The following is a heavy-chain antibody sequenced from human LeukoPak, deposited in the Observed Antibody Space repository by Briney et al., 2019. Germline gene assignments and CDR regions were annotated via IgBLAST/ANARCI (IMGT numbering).Heavy chain of an antibody. CDR1: GGTFSSYA. V-gene: IGHV1-69*04. Sequence: SVKVSCKASGGTFSSYAISWVRQAPGQGLEWMGRIIPILGIANYAQKFQGRVTITADESTSTAYMELSSLRSEDTAVYYCAREIRDTAMGYNDYWGQGTLVTVSS. J-gene: IGHJ4*02. D-gene: IGHD5-18*01. CDR2: IIPILGIA. CDR3: AREIRDTAMGYNDY.